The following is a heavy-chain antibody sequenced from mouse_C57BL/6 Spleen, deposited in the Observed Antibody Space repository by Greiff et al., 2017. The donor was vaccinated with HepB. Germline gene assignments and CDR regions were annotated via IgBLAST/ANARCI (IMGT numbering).Heavy chain of an antibody. CDR3: ARSRPLRSFAY. CDR2: IDPSDSYT. Sequence: QVQLKQPGAELVKPGASVKLSCKASGYTFTSYWMQWVKQRPGQGLEWIGEIDPSDSYTNYNQKFKGKATLTVDTSSSTAYMQLSSLTSEDSAVYYCARSRPLRSFAYWGQGTLVTVSA. J-gene: IGHJ3*01. V-gene: IGHV1-50*01. CDR1: GYTFTSYW. D-gene: IGHD1-1*01.